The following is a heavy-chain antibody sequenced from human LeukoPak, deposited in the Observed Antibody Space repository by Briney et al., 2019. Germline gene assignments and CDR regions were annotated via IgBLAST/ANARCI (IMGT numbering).Heavy chain of an antibody. CDR2: IYTSGST. Sequence: PSETLSLTCTVSGGSISSYYWSWIRQPAGQGLEWIGRIYTSGSTNYNPSLKSRVTMSVDTSKNQFSLKLTSVTAADTAVYYCARTWIEYSSSSVWFDPWGQGTLVTVSS. V-gene: IGHV4-4*07. D-gene: IGHD6-6*01. CDR3: ARTWIEYSSSSVWFDP. J-gene: IGHJ5*02. CDR1: GGSISSYY.